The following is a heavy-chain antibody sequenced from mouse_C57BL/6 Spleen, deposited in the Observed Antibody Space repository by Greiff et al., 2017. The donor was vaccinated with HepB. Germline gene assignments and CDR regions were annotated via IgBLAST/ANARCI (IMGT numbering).Heavy chain of an antibody. D-gene: IGHD2-4*01. J-gene: IGHJ4*01. CDR3: ARGLYDYSYAMDY. V-gene: IGHV5-4*03. CDR1: GFTFSSYA. CDR2: ISDGGSYT. Sequence: DVKLVESGGGLVKPGGSLKLSCAASGFTFSSYAMSWVRQTPEKRLEWVATISDGGSYTYYPDNVKGRFTISRDNAKNNLYLQMSHLKSEDTAMYYCARGLYDYSYAMDYWGQGTSVTVSS.